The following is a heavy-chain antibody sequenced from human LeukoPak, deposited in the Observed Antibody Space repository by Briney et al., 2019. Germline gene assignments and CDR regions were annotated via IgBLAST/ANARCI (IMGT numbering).Heavy chain of an antibody. CDR2: IIPIFGTA. D-gene: IGHD6-19*01. CDR3: ARDVRYSSGPVTLYYFDY. Sequence: SVNVSCKASGGTFSSYAISWVRQAPGQGLEWMGGIIPIFGTANYAQKFQGRVTITADESTSTAYMELSSLRSEDTAVYYCARDVRYSSGPVTLYYFDYWGQGTLVTVSS. CDR1: GGTFSSYA. V-gene: IGHV1-69*13. J-gene: IGHJ4*02.